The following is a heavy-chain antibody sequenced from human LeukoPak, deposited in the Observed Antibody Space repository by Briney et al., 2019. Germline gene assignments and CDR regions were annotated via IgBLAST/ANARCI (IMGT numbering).Heavy chain of an antibody. CDR2: ISYDGSNK. CDR3: ATLPGGGSPHSADY. J-gene: IGHJ4*02. D-gene: IGHD1-26*01. Sequence: PGGSLRLSCAPPGVTFRNYGMHGVRQAPGKGLEWGAVISYDGSNKYYADSVKGRFTISRDNSKNTLNVQMNSLRAEDTAVYYCATLPGGGSPHSADYWGQGTLVTVSS. CDR1: GVTFRNYG. V-gene: IGHV3-30*03.